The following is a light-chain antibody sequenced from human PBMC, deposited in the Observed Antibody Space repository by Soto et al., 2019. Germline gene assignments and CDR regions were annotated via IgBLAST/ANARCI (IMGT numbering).Light chain of an antibody. CDR1: QSVSSSY. Sequence: EIVLTPSPGTLSLSPGGRATLSCRASQSVSSSYLAWYQQKPGQAPRLLIYGASSRATGIPDRFSGSGSGTDFTLTVSRLEPEDFAVYYCQQYGSSPPLTFGGGTKVDIK. V-gene: IGKV3-20*01. CDR3: QQYGSSPPLT. CDR2: GAS. J-gene: IGKJ4*01.